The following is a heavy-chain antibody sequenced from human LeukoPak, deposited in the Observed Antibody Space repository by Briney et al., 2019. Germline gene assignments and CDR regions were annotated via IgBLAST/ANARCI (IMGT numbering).Heavy chain of an antibody. J-gene: IGHJ4*02. D-gene: IGHD1-26*01. CDR3: AKDLGNSGSWDY. CDR1: GFIFSNYA. Sequence: PGESLRLSCAASGFIFSNYAMSWVRQAPGKGLEWVSLISGSGTSTYYADSVKGRFTASRDRSKNTLHLQMNSLRAEDTAVYYCAKDLGNSGSWDYWGQGTLVTVST. CDR2: ISGSGTST. V-gene: IGHV3-23*01.